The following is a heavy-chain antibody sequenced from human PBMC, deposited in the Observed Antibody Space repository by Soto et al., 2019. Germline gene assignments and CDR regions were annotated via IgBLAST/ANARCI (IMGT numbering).Heavy chain of an antibody. J-gene: IGHJ4*02. CDR1: GFTFSSYW. CDR3: ARAHTTYYDILTGYDYFDY. D-gene: IGHD3-9*01. V-gene: IGHV3-7*01. Sequence: GGSLRLSCAASGFTFSSYWMSWVRQAPGKGLEWVANIKQDGSEKYYVDSVKGRFTISRDNAKNSLYLQINSLRAEDTAVYYCARAHTTYYDILTGYDYFDYWGQGTLVTVSS. CDR2: IKQDGSEK.